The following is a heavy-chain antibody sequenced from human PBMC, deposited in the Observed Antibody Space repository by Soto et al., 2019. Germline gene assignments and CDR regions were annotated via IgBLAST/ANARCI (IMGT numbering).Heavy chain of an antibody. CDR2: TYYRSKCYN. CDR1: GDSGSINCSA. CDR3: ARDYEELLWFGELLLYGMDV. J-gene: IGHJ6*02. Sequence: PSQTLPLTCSIAGDSGSINCSAWNWIRQAPWRGREWLGRTYYRSKCYNDYAVSVKSRITINPDTSKNQFSLQLNSVTPEDTAVYYCARDYEELLWFGELLLYGMDVWGQGTTVTVSS. D-gene: IGHD3-10*01. V-gene: IGHV6-1*01.